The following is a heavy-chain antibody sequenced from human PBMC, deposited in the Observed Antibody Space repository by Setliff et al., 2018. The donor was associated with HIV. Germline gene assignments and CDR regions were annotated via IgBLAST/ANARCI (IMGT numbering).Heavy chain of an antibody. CDR3: TRAVVNSNFYYYMDV. J-gene: IGHJ6*03. CDR2: IRNKGYGGTT. Sequence: GGSLRLSCTASGFTFGDYAMSWVRQAPGKGLEWVGFIRNKGYGGTTEYAASAKGRFTISRDDSKSIAYLQMNSLKIEDTAVYYCTRAVVNSNFYYYMDVWGKGTTVTVSS. D-gene: IGHD2-15*01. V-gene: IGHV3-49*04. CDR1: GFTFGDYA.